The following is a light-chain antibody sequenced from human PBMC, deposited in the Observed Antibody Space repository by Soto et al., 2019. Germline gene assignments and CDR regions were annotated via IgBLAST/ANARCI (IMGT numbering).Light chain of an antibody. CDR3: SSYAGSNNFV. V-gene: IGLV2-8*01. Sequence: QAVVTQPPSASGSSGQSVTISCTGTSSDVGGYNSVSWYQQHPGKAPKLMIYEVSKRPSGVPDRFSGSKSGNTASLTFSGLQAEDEADYYCSSYAGSNNFVFGTGTKLTVL. CDR1: SSDVGGYNS. J-gene: IGLJ1*01. CDR2: EVS.